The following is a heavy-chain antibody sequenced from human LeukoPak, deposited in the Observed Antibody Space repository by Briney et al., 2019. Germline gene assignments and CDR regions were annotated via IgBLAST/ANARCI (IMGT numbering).Heavy chain of an antibody. CDR2: IYPGDSDT. CDR3: ARLYSSGSYRAFDY. V-gene: IGHV5-51*01. D-gene: IGHD3-22*01. CDR1: GYSFITYR. Sequence: GESLKISCKGSGYSFITYRIGWVRQMPGKGLEWMGIIYPGDSDTRYSPSFQGQVTISADKSINTAYLQWSSLKASDTARYYCARLYSSGSYRAFDYWGQGTLVTVAS. J-gene: IGHJ4*02.